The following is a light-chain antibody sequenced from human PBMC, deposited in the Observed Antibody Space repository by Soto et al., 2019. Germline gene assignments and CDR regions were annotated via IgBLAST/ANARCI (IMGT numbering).Light chain of an antibody. J-gene: IGKJ3*01. CDR2: GAS. CDR3: QQYGSSPFT. CDR1: QIVSSNY. V-gene: IGKV3-20*01. Sequence: EIVLTQSPGTLALSPGERATLSCRASQIVSSNYLTWYQQKRGQAPRLLIHGASSRATGIPDRFSGSGSGTDFTLTISRLEPEDFAVYYCQQYGSSPFTFGPGTKVGIK.